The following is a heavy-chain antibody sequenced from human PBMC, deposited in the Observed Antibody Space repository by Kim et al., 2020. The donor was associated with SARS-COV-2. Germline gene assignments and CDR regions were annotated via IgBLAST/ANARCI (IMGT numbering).Heavy chain of an antibody. Sequence: GGSLRLSCAASGFTFSSYTMHWVRQAPGKGLEWVAVISYDGSNKYYADSVKGRFTISRDNSKNTLYLQMNSLRAEDTAVYYCARAPGDSSSWYLDYFDYWGQGTLVTVSS. CDR1: GFTFSSYT. CDR3: ARAPGDSSSWYLDYFDY. D-gene: IGHD6-13*01. CDR2: ISYDGSNK. V-gene: IGHV3-30-3*01. J-gene: IGHJ4*02.